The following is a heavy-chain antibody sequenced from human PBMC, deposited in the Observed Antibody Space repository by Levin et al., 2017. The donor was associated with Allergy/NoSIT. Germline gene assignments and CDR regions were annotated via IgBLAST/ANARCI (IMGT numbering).Heavy chain of an antibody. J-gene: IGHJ3*02. CDR2: ISPNNGHT. D-gene: IGHD6-19*01. CDR3: ARDLGTGWYDNAFEI. CDR1: GYTFRVYG. Sequence: VASVKVSCKASGYTFRVYGIIWVRQAPGEGLEWLGWISPNNGHTKVSHKVQGRVTMTTDASTTTAYLDIRSLTSDDTAVYYCARDLGTGWYDNAFEIWGLGTLVSVSS. V-gene: IGHV1-18*01.